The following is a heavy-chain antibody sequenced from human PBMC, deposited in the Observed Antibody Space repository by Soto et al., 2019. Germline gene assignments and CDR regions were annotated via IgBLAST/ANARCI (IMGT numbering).Heavy chain of an antibody. V-gene: IGHV1-69*13. D-gene: IGHD6-6*01. J-gene: IGHJ4*02. CDR2: IIPIFGTA. CDR3: ASRAYSSSPFDY. CDR1: GGTFRSYA. Sequence: SVKVSCKASGGTFRSYAISWVRQAPGQGLEWMGGIIPIFGTANYAQKFQGRVTITADESTSTAYMELSSLRSEDTAVYYCASRAYSSSPFDYWGQGTLVTVSS.